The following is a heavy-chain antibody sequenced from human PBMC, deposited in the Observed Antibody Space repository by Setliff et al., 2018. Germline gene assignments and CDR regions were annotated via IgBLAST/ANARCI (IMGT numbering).Heavy chain of an antibody. CDR3: AISTLSICSGGSCPNVFDV. D-gene: IGHD2-15*01. CDR2: ISSYNDVT. J-gene: IGHJ3*01. V-gene: IGHV1-18*01. CDR1: GHIFSSYG. Sequence: WASVKVSCKASGHIFSSYGISWVRQAPGQGLEWMGWISSYNDVTNYEQRFQGRVTMTTDTSTSVAYMDLRGLRSDDTAIYYCAISTLSICSGGSCPNVFDVWGPGTMVTVSS.